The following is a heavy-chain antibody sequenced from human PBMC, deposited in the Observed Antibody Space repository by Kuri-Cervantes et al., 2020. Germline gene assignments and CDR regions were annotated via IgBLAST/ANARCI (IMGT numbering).Heavy chain of an antibody. D-gene: IGHD5-12*01. J-gene: IGHJ5*02. CDR3: ARGVGYDDHVQWFDP. V-gene: IGHV4-30-2*01. Sequence: SQTLSLTCAVSGGSISSGGYSWSWIRQPPGKGLEWIGYIYHSGSTYYNPSLKSRVTISVDRSKNQFSPKLSSVTAADTAVYYCARGVGYDDHVQWFDPWGQGTLVTVSS. CDR2: IYHSGST. CDR1: GGSISSGGYS.